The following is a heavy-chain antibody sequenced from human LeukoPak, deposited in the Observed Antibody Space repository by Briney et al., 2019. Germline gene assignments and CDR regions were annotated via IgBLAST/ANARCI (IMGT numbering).Heavy chain of an antibody. CDR2: ISWDGGST. V-gene: IGHV3-43*01. CDR3: AKGAPIVVVPAAMLDY. J-gene: IGHJ4*02. Sequence: GGSLRLSCAASGFTFDDYTMHWVRQAPGKGLEWVSLISWDGGSTYYADSVKGRFTISRDNSKNSLYLQMNSLRTEDTALYYCAKGAPIVVVPAAMLDYWGQGTLVTVSS. D-gene: IGHD2-2*01. CDR1: GFTFDDYT.